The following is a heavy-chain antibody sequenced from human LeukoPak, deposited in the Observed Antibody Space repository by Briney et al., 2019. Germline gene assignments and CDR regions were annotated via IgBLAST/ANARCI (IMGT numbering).Heavy chain of an antibody. CDR1: GGSISSGSYY. CDR3: ARDGGTGYFDY. Sequence: SETLSLTCTVSGGSISSGSYYWSWIRQPAGKGLEWIGRIYSSGSTNYNPSLKSRVTISVDTSKNQFSLNLGSVTAADTAVYACARDGGTGYFDYWGQGALVTVSS. J-gene: IGHJ4*02. V-gene: IGHV4-61*02. CDR2: IYSSGST. D-gene: IGHD3-16*01.